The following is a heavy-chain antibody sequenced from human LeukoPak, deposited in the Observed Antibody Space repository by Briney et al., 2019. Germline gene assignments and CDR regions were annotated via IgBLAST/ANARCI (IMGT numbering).Heavy chain of an antibody. V-gene: IGHV3-30*02. CDR3: AKGRDGYNLFEY. J-gene: IGHJ4*02. D-gene: IGHD5-24*01. CDR2: IQYDGSDK. CDR1: GFTFKSYG. Sequence: GGSLRLSCAASGFTFKSYGMHWVRQAPGKGLEWVAYIQYDGSDKYYADSVKGRFTISRDNSKNTLYLQMNSLKGDDTAVYYCAKGRDGYNLFEYWGQGTLVTVSS.